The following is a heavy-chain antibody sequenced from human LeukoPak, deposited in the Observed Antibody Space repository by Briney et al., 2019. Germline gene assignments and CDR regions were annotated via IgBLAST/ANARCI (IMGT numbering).Heavy chain of an antibody. CDR2: IYTSGST. Sequence: PSETLSLTCTVSNGSISSDTYFWSWIRQPAGKGLEWIGRIYTSGSTNYNPSLKSRVTISVDTSKNQFSLKLSSVTAADTAVYYCARGLYYGSGSYLWYNWFDPWGQGTLVTVSS. V-gene: IGHV4-61*02. J-gene: IGHJ5*02. D-gene: IGHD3-10*01. CDR1: NGSISSDTYF. CDR3: ARGLYYGSGSYLWYNWFDP.